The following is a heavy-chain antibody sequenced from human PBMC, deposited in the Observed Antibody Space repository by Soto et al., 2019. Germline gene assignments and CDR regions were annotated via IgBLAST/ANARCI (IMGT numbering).Heavy chain of an antibody. Sequence: QVQLVQSGAEVKKPGSSVKVSCKASGGTFSSYTISWVRQAPGQGLEWMGRIIPILGIANYAQKFQGRVTITADKSTRTAYMELSSLRSEDKAVYYCASNLVYCSSTSCLDDYYYMDVWGKGTTVTVSS. CDR2: IIPILGIA. J-gene: IGHJ6*03. D-gene: IGHD2-2*01. CDR3: ASNLVYCSSTSCLDDYYYMDV. V-gene: IGHV1-69*02. CDR1: GGTFSSYT.